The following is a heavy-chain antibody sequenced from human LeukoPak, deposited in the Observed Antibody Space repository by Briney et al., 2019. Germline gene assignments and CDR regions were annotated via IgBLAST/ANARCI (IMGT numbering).Heavy chain of an antibody. D-gene: IGHD6-19*01. Sequence: GGSLRLSCAASGYTFSSYAMHWVRQAPGKGLEWVAVISYHGSNKYYADSVKGRFTISRDNSKNTLYLQMNSLRAEDTAVYYCARDPFYRRSGWYGGYFDYWGQGTLVTVSS. CDR2: ISYHGSNK. V-gene: IGHV3-30*04. CDR1: GYTFSSYA. J-gene: IGHJ4*02. CDR3: ARDPFYRRSGWYGGYFDY.